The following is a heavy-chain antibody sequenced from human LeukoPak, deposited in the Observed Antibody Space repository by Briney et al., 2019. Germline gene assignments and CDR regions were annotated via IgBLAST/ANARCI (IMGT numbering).Heavy chain of an antibody. CDR1: GGSISSSSYY. J-gene: IGHJ4*02. V-gene: IGHV4-39*07. D-gene: IGHD3-22*01. CDR2: IYYSGST. CDR3: ARDLYDSSGYYDY. Sequence: PSETLSLTCTVSGGSISSSSYYWGWIRQPPGKGLEWIGSIYYSGSTYYNPSLKSRVTISVDTSKNQFSLKLSSVTAADTAVYYCARDLYDSSGYYDYWGQGTLVTVSS.